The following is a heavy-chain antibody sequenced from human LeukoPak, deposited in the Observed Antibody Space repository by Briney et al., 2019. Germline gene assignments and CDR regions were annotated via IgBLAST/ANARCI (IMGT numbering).Heavy chain of an antibody. J-gene: IGHJ5*02. D-gene: IGHD1-7*01. CDR1: GYTFTSYY. V-gene: IGHV1-46*01. Sequence: ASVKVSCTASGYTFTSYYMHWVRQAPGQGLEWMGIINPSGGSTSYAQKFQGRVTMTRDMSTSTVYMELSSLRSEDTAVYYCAREVPGTTAWFDPWGQGTLVTVSS. CDR2: INPSGGST. CDR3: AREVPGTTAWFDP.